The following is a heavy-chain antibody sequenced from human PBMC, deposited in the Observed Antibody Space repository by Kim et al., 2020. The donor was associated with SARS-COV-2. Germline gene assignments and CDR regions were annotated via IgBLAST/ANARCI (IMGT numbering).Heavy chain of an antibody. D-gene: IGHD3-16*01. CDR3: AADYGFDP. V-gene: IGHV1-58*01. CDR2: SGNT. Sequence: SGNTNYAQKFQERVTITRDMSTSTAYMELSSLRSEDTAVYYCAADYGFDPWGQGTLVTVSS. J-gene: IGHJ5*02.